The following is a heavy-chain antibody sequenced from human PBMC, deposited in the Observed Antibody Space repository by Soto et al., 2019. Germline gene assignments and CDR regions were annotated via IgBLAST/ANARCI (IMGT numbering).Heavy chain of an antibody. J-gene: IGHJ6*02. D-gene: IGHD2-21*01. CDR2: IYYSGTT. CDR1: GGSISSGGYY. Sequence: NPSETLSLTCTVSGGSISSGGYYWYWIRQPPGKGLEWIGYIYYSGTTYYNPSLKSRVTISVDTSKNQFSLKLSSVTAADTAVYYCAASCVACGGFNYYGMDVWGQGTTVT. V-gene: IGHV4-31*03. CDR3: AASCVACGGFNYYGMDV.